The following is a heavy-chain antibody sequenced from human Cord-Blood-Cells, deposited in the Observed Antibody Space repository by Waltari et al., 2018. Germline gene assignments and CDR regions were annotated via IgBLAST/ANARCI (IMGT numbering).Heavy chain of an antibody. CDR1: GGSFSGYY. D-gene: IGHD2-15*01. CDR2: INHSGST. CDR3: AVRMGDY. V-gene: IGHV4-34*01. Sequence: QVQLQQWGAGLLKPSETLSLTCAVYGGSFSGYYWSWIRQPPGRGLEWIGEINHSGSTNYNPSLKSRVTISVDTSKNQFSLKLSSVTAVDTAVYYCAVRMGDYWGQGTLVTVSS. J-gene: IGHJ4*02.